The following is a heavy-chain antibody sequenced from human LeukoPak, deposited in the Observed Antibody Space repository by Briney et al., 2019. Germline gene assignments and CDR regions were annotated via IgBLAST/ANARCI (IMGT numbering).Heavy chain of an antibody. CDR2: IVPIFGTA. Sequence: SVKVSCKASGGTFSSYAISWVRQAPGQGLEWMGGIVPIFGTANYAQKFQGRVTITADESTSTAYMELSSLRSEDTAVYYCARGVAVAGYYYYYGMDVWGQGTTVTVSS. J-gene: IGHJ6*02. CDR3: ARGVAVAGYYYYYGMDV. V-gene: IGHV1-69*13. CDR1: GGTFSSYA. D-gene: IGHD6-19*01.